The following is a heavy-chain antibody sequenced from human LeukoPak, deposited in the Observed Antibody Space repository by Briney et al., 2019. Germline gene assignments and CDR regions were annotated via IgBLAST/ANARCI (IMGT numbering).Heavy chain of an antibody. CDR3: ARLWRPTVNFDY. CDR1: GGSISSSSYY. V-gene: IGHV4-39*01. Sequence: SETLSLTCTVSGGSISSSSYYWGWIRQPPGKGLEWIGTIYYSGSTYYNPSLKSRVTRSVDTSKNQFSLKLSSVTAADTAVYYCARLWRPTVNFDYWGQGTLVTVSS. CDR2: IYYSGST. D-gene: IGHD3-3*01. J-gene: IGHJ4*02.